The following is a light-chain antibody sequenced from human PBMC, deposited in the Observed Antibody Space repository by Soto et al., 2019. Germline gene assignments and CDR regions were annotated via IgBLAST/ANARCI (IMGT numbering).Light chain of an antibody. V-gene: IGLV2-11*01. J-gene: IGLJ1*01. Sequence: QYVLTQPRSVSGSPGQSVTISCTGTSSDIGDYNYVSWYQQHPDKAPKVMIYDVSKRPSGVPDRFSGSKSGNTASLTISGLQAEDEADYYCCSYAGSYTFVFGTGTKLTVL. CDR1: SSDIGDYNY. CDR3: CSYAGSYTFV. CDR2: DVS.